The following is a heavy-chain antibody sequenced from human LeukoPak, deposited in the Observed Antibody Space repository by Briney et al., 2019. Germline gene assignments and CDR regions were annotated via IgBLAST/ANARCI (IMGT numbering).Heavy chain of an antibody. CDR3: AKAELGYCSSTSCHFDY. D-gene: IGHD2-2*01. CDR1: GFTFSSYG. V-gene: IGHV3-30*02. CDR2: IRYDGSNK. Sequence: GGSLRLSCAASGFTFSSYGMHWVRQAPGKGLEWVAFIRYDGSNKYYADSVKGRFTISRDNSKNTLYLQMNSLRAEDTAVYYCAKAELGYCSSTSCHFDYWGQGTLVTVSS. J-gene: IGHJ4*02.